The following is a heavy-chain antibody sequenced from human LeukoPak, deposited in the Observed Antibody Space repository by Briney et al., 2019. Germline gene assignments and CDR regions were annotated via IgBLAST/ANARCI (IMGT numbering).Heavy chain of an antibody. CDR3: ASFHYYGSGAYYLSY. V-gene: IGHV3-23*01. J-gene: IGHJ4*02. Sequence: QPGGSLRLSCAASGFTLSSYAMTWVRQAPEKGLEWVSDIGDSGATTYYADSVKGRFTISRDNSKNTLYLQMSSLRAEDTAVYFCASFHYYGSGAYYLSYWGQGTLVTVSS. CDR1: GFTLSSYA. CDR2: IGDSGATT. D-gene: IGHD3-10*01.